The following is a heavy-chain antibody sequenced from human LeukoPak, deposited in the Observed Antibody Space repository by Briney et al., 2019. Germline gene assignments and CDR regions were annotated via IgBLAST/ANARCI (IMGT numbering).Heavy chain of an antibody. J-gene: IGHJ4*02. D-gene: IGHD1-1*01. CDR1: GFIFSNYW. V-gene: IGHV3-74*01. CDR2: INGDGSST. CDR3: AREDDGFDY. Sequence: GGSLRLSCAASGFIFSNYWIQWVRQAPGKGLVWVSCINGDGSSTNHADSVKGRFTISRDNSKNTLYLQMNSLRAEDTAVYYCAREDDGFDYWGQGTLVTVSS.